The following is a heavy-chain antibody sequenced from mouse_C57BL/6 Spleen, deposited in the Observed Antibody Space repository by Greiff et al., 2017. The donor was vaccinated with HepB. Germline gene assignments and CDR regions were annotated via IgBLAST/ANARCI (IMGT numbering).Heavy chain of an antibody. CDR1: GYTFTDYY. CDR3: ARGYGSRDYFDY. V-gene: IGHV1-76*01. J-gene: IGHJ2*01. D-gene: IGHD1-1*01. Sequence: VQRVESGAELVRPGASVKLSCKASGYTFTDYYINWVKQRPGQGLEWIARIYPGSGNTYYNEKFKGKATLTAEKSSSTAYMQLSSLTSEDSAVYFCARGYGSRDYFDYWGQGTTLTVSS. CDR2: IYPGSGNT.